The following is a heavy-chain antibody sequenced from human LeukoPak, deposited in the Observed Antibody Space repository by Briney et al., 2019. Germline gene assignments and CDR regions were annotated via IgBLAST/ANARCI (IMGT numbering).Heavy chain of an antibody. V-gene: IGHV4-38-2*01. CDR2: IYHSGST. D-gene: IGHD3-3*01. Sequence: SETLFLTCAVSGYSISSGYYWGWIRQPPGKGLEWIGSIYHSGSTYYNPSLKSRVTISVDTSKNQFSLKLSSVTAADTAVYYCARLYEPLTHYDFWSGYYLTGGLYYFDYWGQGTLVTVSS. J-gene: IGHJ4*02. CDR3: ARLYEPLTHYDFWSGYYLTGGLYYFDY. CDR1: GYSISSGYY.